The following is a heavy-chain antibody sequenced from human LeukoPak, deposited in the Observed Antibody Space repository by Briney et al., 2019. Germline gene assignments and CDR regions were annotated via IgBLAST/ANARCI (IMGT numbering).Heavy chain of an antibody. V-gene: IGHV1-69*05. Sequence: EASVKISCKASGGTFSSYAISWVRQAPGQGLEWMGGIIPIFGTANYAQKFQGRVTITTDESTSTAYMELSSLRSEDTAVYYCARAGGYSYGSDYYYMGVWGKGTTVTVSS. CDR2: IIPIFGTA. J-gene: IGHJ6*03. D-gene: IGHD5-18*01. CDR3: ARAGGYSYGSDYYYMGV. CDR1: GGTFSSYA.